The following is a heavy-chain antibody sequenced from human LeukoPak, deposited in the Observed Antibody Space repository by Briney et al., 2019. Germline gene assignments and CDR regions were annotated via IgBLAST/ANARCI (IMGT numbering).Heavy chain of an antibody. D-gene: IGHD6-6*01. J-gene: IGHJ3*02. CDR2: INPSGGST. Sequence: AASVKVSCKASGYTFTSYYMHWVRQAPGQGLGWMGIINPSGGSTSYAQKFQGRVTMTRDMSTSTVYMELSSLRSEDTAVYYCARVGSIAARLRAFDIWGQGTMVTVSS. CDR1: GYTFTSYY. V-gene: IGHV1-46*01. CDR3: ARVGSIAARLRAFDI.